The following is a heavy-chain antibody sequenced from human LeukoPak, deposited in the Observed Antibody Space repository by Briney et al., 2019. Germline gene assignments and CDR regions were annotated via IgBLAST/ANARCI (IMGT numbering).Heavy chain of an antibody. CDR2: LYSDGNT. V-gene: IGHV3-53*01. Sequence: GGSLRLSCAASGFTVIINDMTWVRQAPGKGLEWVSVLYSDGNTKYADSVQGRFTISRDNSKNTLYLEMNSLSPDDTAVYYCARGVEPLAANTLAYWGQGTLVTASS. CDR1: GFTVIIND. J-gene: IGHJ4*02. D-gene: IGHD1-14*01. CDR3: ARGVEPLAANTLAY.